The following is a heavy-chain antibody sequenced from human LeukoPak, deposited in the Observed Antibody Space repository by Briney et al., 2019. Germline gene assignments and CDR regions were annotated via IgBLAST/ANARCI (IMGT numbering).Heavy chain of an antibody. CDR3: ARGLAHSGSYALDY. J-gene: IGHJ4*02. CDR2: IYSGGST. D-gene: IGHD1-26*01. Sequence: GGSLRLSCAASGFTVSSNYMSWVRQAPGKGLEWVSVIYSGGSTFYADSVKGRFTISRDNSKNTLYLQVNSLRAEDTAMYYCARGLAHSGSYALDYWGQGTLVTVSS. V-gene: IGHV3-53*01. CDR1: GFTVSSNY.